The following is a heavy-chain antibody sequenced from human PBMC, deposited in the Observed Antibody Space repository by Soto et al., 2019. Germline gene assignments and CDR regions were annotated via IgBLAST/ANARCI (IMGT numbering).Heavy chain of an antibody. CDR1: GGSISRGDYY. D-gene: IGHD6-19*01. J-gene: IGHJ4*02. Sequence: PSETLSLTCTVSGGSISRGDYYWSWIRQPPGKGLEWIGYIYYSGSTYYNPSLKSRVTISVDTSKNQFSLKLSSVTAADTAVYYCAQAEDLYSSGWYYFDYWGQGTLVTVSS. CDR2: IYYSGST. CDR3: AQAEDLYSSGWYYFDY. V-gene: IGHV4-30-4*01.